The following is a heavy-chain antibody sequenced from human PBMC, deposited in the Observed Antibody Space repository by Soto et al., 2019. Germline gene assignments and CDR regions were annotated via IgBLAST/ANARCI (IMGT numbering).Heavy chain of an antibody. D-gene: IGHD5-12*01. J-gene: IGHJ4*02. CDR3: ARIYSGDEVDY. CDR2: IYHSGST. V-gene: IGHV4-4*02. CDR1: GVSISSSTW. Sequence: QVQLQETGPGLVKPSGTLSLTCAVSGVSISSSTWWSWVRQPPGKGLEWIGEIYHSGSTNNHPSLKSRVTISVDNSKNQCSLKLSSVTAADTAVYYCARIYSGDEVDYWGQGTLVTVSS.